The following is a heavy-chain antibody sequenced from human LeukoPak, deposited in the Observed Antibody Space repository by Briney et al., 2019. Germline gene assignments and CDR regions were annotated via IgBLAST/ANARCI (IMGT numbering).Heavy chain of an antibody. V-gene: IGHV4-39*02. CDR3: ARGRVSVTGYYFAMDV. D-gene: IGHD2-21*02. Sequence: SETLSLTCTVSGGSISSSSYYWGWIRQSPGKGLEWIVEINHSGSTNYNPSLKSPVSISIDTSKNHLSLKLNSVTAADTAVYYCARGRVSVTGYYFAMDVWGQGTTVTVSS. CDR1: GGSISSSSYY. J-gene: IGHJ6*02. CDR2: INHSGST.